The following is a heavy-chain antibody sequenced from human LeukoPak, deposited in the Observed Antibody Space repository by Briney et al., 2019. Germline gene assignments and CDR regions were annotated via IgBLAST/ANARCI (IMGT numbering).Heavy chain of an antibody. CDR1: GFTFSDYY. V-gene: IGHV3-11*01. Sequence: PGGSLRLSCAASGFTFSDYYMSWIRQAPGKGLEWVSYISSSGSTIYYADSVKGRFTISRDNAKNSLYLQMNSLRAEDTAVYYCARGPDYYDSSGYPPADFDYWGQGTLVTVSS. D-gene: IGHD3-22*01. J-gene: IGHJ4*02. CDR2: ISSSGSTI. CDR3: ARGPDYYDSSGYPPADFDY.